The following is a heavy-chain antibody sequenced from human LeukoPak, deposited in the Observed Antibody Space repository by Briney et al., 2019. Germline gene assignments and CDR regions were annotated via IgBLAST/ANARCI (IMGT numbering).Heavy chain of an antibody. CDR2: ISGSGGST. Sequence: GGSLRLSCAASGFTFSSYAMSWVRQAPGKGLGWVSAISGSGGSTYYADSAKGRFTISRDNSKNTLYLQMNSLRAEDTAVYYCAKAGVYGGVIGGLRETFFDYWGQGTLVTVSS. D-gene: IGHD4-23*01. V-gene: IGHV3-23*01. CDR3: AKAGVYGGVIGGLRETFFDY. CDR1: GFTFSSYA. J-gene: IGHJ4*02.